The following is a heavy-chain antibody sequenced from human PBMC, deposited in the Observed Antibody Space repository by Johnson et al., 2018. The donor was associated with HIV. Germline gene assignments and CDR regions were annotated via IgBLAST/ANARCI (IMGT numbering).Heavy chain of an antibody. J-gene: IGHJ3*02. CDR1: GFTFSNAW. D-gene: IGHD3-10*01. V-gene: IGHV3-15*01. Sequence: VQLVESGGGVVRPGGSLRVSCAASGFTFSNAWMSWVRQAPGKGLEWVGRVKSKTDGGTIDYAAAVKGRFIISRDDSKNTLYLQMNGLKTEDTAMYYCTTMSALWFGDIHVFGDGFDIWGQGTMVTVSS. CDR3: TTMSALWFGDIHVFGDGFDI. CDR2: VKSKTDGGTI.